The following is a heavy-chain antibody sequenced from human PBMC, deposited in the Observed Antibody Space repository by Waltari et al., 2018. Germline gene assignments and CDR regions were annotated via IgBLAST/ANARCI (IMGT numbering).Heavy chain of an antibody. Sequence: QVQLQESGPGLVKPSETLSLTCTVSGGSISSYYWSWIRQPPGKGLEWIGYIYYSGGTNYNPSLKSRVTISVDTSKNQFSLKLSSVTAADTAVYYCARVTYYYDSSGYYGQTYYFDYWGQGTLVTVSS. D-gene: IGHD3-22*01. J-gene: IGHJ4*02. CDR2: IYYSGGT. CDR1: GGSISSYY. V-gene: IGHV4-59*08. CDR3: ARVTYYYDSSGYYGQTYYFDY.